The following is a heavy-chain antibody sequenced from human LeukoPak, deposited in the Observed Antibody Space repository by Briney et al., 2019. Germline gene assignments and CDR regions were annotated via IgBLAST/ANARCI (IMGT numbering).Heavy chain of an antibody. D-gene: IGHD3-10*01. Sequence: GASVKVSCKASGYTLTSYDISWVRQAPGQGLEWMGGIIPIFGTSTYAQKFQGRVTITADESTSTAYMELSSLRSEDTAVYYCARSNYYGSGTPDYYYGMDVWGIGTTVTVSS. J-gene: IGHJ6*04. V-gene: IGHV1-69*13. CDR1: GYTLTSYD. CDR3: ARSNYYGSGTPDYYYGMDV. CDR2: IIPIFGTS.